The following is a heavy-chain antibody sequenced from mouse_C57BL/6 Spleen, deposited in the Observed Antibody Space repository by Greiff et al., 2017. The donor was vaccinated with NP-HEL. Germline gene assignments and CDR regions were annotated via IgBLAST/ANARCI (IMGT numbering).Heavy chain of an antibody. CDR2: INPYNGGT. V-gene: IGHV1-19*01. D-gene: IGHD2-1*01. CDR1: GYTFTDYY. CDR3: AREGGNYESAMDY. J-gene: IGHJ4*01. Sequence: EVKLQESGPVLVKPGASVKMSCKASGYTFTDYYMNWVKQSHGKSLEWIGVINPYNGGTSYNQKFKGKATLTVDKSSSTAYMELNSLTSEDSAVYYCAREGGNYESAMDYWGQGTSVTVSS.